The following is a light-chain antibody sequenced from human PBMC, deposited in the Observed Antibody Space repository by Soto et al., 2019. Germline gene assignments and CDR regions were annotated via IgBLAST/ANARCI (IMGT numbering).Light chain of an antibody. CDR3: QQYNNWPPDRT. V-gene: IGKV3-15*01. CDR1: QSVSSN. Sequence: EIVMTQSPATLSVSPGERATLSCRASQSVSSNLACYQQKPGQDHRQLIYGASTRATGIPARFRGSGSGTELALTISSMQSEDFEIYFYQQYNNWPPDRTFGQGTKVEIK. J-gene: IGKJ1*01. CDR2: GAS.